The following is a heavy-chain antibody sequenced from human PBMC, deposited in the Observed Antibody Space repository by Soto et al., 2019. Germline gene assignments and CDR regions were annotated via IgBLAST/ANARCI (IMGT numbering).Heavy chain of an antibody. CDR1: GFTFSNSA. Sequence: GGSLRLSCAASGFTFSNSAMSWVRRAPGKGLEWVSVISSSAVSTYYADSVKGRFTISRDNSKNTLFLQMNGLRAADTAVYYCAKGSSGWYYDAFDIWGQGTMVTVSS. CDR3: AKGSSGWYYDAFDI. D-gene: IGHD6-19*01. CDR2: ISSSAVST. V-gene: IGHV3-23*01. J-gene: IGHJ3*02.